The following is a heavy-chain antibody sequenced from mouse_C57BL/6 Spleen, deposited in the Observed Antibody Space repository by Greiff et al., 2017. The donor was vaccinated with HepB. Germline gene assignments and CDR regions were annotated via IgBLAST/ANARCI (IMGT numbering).Heavy chain of an antibody. CDR1: GFTFSSYT. Sequence: EVQVVESGGGLVKPGGSLKLSCAASGFTFSSYTMSWVRQTPEKRLEWVATISGGGGNTYYPDSVKGRFTISRDNAKNTLYLQMSSLRSEDTALYYCARQGDGYYYFDYWGQGTTLTVAS. V-gene: IGHV5-9*01. CDR2: ISGGGGNT. J-gene: IGHJ2*01. D-gene: IGHD2-3*01. CDR3: ARQGDGYYYFDY.